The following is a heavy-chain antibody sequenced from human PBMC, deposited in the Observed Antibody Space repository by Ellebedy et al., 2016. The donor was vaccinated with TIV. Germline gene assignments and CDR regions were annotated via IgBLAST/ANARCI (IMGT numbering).Heavy chain of an antibody. J-gene: IGHJ5*02. V-gene: IGHV4-59*01. CDR3: ARDLMASGWFDP. CDR1: GGSFSGYY. Sequence: MPSETLSLTCAVYGGSFSGYYWSWIRQPPGKGLEWINYNPSLKSRVTVSVDTSKNHFSLKLRSVTAADTAVYYCARDLMASGWFDPWGQGTLVTVSS. D-gene: IGHD3-10*01.